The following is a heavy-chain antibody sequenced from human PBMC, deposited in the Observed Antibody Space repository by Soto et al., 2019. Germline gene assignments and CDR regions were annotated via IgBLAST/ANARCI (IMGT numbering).Heavy chain of an antibody. CDR2: IDPSDSYT. Sequence: GESRKISCQGSGGSFTSYWISWVRQMPGKGLEWMGRIDPSDSYTNYSPSFQGHVTIPADKSNTTPYLPWGSLKASDTAMYDGLPQVDILYDINCWGQGNTVTVFS. J-gene: IGHJ6*02. V-gene: IGHV5-10-1*01. CDR1: GGSFTSYW. CDR3: LPQVDILYDINC. D-gene: IGHD3-9*01.